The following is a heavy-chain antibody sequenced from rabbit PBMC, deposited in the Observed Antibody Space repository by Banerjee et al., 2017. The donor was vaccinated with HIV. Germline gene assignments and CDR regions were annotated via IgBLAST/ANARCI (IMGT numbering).Heavy chain of an antibody. CDR3: ARGGGVYAGYGHGDDAFDP. Sequence: AQLEESGGGLVQPEGSLTLTCTASGFTISSGYDMYWVRQAPWKGLEWIACIKTSIGNTVYASWAKGRFTISKTSRTVDLKMTSLTAADTATQFCARGGGVYAGYGHGDDAFDPWGQGTLVTVS. D-gene: IGHD7-1*01. CDR1: GFTISSGYD. V-gene: IGHV1S45*01. CDR2: IKTSIGNT. J-gene: IGHJ2*01.